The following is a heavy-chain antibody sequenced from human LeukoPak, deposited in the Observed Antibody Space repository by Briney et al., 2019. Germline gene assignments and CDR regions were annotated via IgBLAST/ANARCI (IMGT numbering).Heavy chain of an antibody. Sequence: SETLSLTCAVYGGSFSGYYWSWIRQPPGKGLEWIGYIYYSGSTNYNPSLKSRVTTSVDTSKNQVSLKLSSVTAADTAVYYCARGSGSYYYASDIWGQGTMVTVSS. D-gene: IGHD1-26*01. J-gene: IGHJ3*02. CDR2: IYYSGST. CDR3: ARGSGSYYYASDI. CDR1: GGSFSGYY. V-gene: IGHV4-59*01.